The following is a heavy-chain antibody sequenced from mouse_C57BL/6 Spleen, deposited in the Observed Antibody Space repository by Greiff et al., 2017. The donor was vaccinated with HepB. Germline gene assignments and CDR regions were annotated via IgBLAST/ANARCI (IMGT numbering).Heavy chain of an antibody. Sequence: VQLQQSGPELVKPGASVKISCKASGYAFSSSWMNWVKQRPGKGLEWIGRIYPGDGDTNYNGKFKGKATLTADKSSSTAYMQLSSLTSEDSAVYFCARPDYDGGNYLDDGGQGTTLTVSS. CDR1: GYAFSSSW. D-gene: IGHD2-4*01. CDR3: ARPDYDGGNYLDD. CDR2: IYPGDGDT. V-gene: IGHV1-82*01. J-gene: IGHJ2*01.